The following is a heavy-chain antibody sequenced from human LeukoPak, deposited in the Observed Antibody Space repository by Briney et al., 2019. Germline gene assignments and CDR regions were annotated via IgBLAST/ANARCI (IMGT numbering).Heavy chain of an antibody. D-gene: IGHD2-15*01. J-gene: IGHJ4*02. CDR1: GFTFSSYA. CDR3: ANCGGSCYYFLD. V-gene: IGHV3-23*01. CDR2: ISGSGGST. Sequence: ETGGSLRLSCAASGFTFSSYAMSWVRQAPGKGLEWVSAISGSGGSTYYADSVKGRFTISRDNSKNTLYLQMNSLRAEDTAVCYCANCGGSCYYFLDWGQGTLVTVSS.